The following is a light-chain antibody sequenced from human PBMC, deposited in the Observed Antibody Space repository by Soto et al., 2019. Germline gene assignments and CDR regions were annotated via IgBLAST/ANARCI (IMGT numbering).Light chain of an antibody. J-gene: IGKJ1*01. V-gene: IGKV3-15*01. CDR2: GAS. CDR1: QKISSRY. Sequence: EIVMTQSPVTLSVSSGERAKLSCRASQKISSRYLAWYKQKPGQAPRALIYGASTRATGIPARFSGSGSGTEFTLTIRSLQSEDFAVYYCQQYNNWPSFGQGTKVDIK. CDR3: QQYNNWPS.